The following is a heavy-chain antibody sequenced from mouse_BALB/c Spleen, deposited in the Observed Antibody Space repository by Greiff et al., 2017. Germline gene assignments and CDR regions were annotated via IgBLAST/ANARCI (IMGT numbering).Heavy chain of an antibody. Sequence: EVKLMESGGGLVQPGGSLKLSCAASGFTFSSYTMSWVRQTPEKRLEWVAYISNGGGSTYYPDTVKGRFTISRDNAKNTLYLQMSSLKSEDTAMYYCARRYYYGSSYWYFDVWGAGTTVTVSS. CDR2: ISNGGGST. J-gene: IGHJ1*01. CDR1: GFTFSSYT. D-gene: IGHD1-1*01. CDR3: ARRYYYGSSYWYFDV. V-gene: IGHV5-12-2*01.